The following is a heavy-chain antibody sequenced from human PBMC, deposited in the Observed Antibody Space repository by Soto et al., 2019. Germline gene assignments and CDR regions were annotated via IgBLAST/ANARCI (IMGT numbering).Heavy chain of an antibody. D-gene: IGHD3-3*01. CDR1: GYTFTSYG. CDR3: ARDRTLEWLGNLYNWFDP. J-gene: IGHJ5*02. V-gene: IGHV1-18*01. CDR2: ISAYNGNT. Sequence: ASVKVSCKASGYTFTSYGISCVRQAPGQGLEWMGWISAYNGNTNYAQKLQGRVTMTTDTSTSTAYMELRSLRSDDTAVYYCARDRTLEWLGNLYNWFDPWGQGTLVTVSS.